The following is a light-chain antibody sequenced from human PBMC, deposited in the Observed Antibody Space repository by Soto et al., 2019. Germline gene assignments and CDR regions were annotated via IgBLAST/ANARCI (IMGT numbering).Light chain of an antibody. CDR1: QSLVYSDGSTY. Sequence: DAVMTQSPLSLPVTLGQPASISCRSSQSLVYSDGSTYLSWFQQRPGQSPRRLIYKVSNRDSGVPDRFSGSGSGTDFTLKISRVEAEDVGVYYCMQGTHWPWTFGQGTKVEIK. J-gene: IGKJ1*01. CDR2: KVS. V-gene: IGKV2-30*01. CDR3: MQGTHWPWT.